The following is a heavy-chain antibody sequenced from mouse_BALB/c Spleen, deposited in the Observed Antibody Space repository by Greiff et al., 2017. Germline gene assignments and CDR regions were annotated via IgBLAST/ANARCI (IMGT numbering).Heavy chain of an antibody. CDR3: ARSRDLHFDY. CDR1: GYPSTSYW. V-gene: IGHV1-69*02. CDR2: IDPSDSST. D-gene: IGHD3-3*01. J-gene: IGHJ2*01. Sequence: VQLQQPGAELVKPGAPVNPSGKAPGYPSTSYWMHWVKQRPGQGLEWIGEIDPSDSSTNYNQKFKGKATLTVDKSSSTAYMQLSSLTSEDSAVYYCARSRDLHFDYWGQGTTLTVSS.